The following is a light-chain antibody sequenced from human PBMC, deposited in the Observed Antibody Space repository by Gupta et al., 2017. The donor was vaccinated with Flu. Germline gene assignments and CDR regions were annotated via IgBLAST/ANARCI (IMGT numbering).Light chain of an antibody. CDR3: QHYKSFPWP. Sequence: DIQMTQSPSTLSASLGDTVTITCRASQNLGDWLAWYQQKSGKAPRLLIYESSTLESGVRSRFSVRGSGTEFTLTISVLHPDDSGRYYCQHYKSFPWPFGQETNLEIK. CDR1: QNLGDW. CDR2: ESS. J-gene: IGKJ1*01. V-gene: IGKV1-5*03.